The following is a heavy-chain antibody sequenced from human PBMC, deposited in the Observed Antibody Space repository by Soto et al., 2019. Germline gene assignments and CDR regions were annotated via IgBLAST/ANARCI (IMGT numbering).Heavy chain of an antibody. J-gene: IGHJ4*02. V-gene: IGHV1-18*01. CDR2: ISAYNGNT. CDR3: ARDLDGSGSYYTDY. D-gene: IGHD3-10*01. CDR1: GYMFVTYG. Sequence: DSVKVSCKASGYMFVTYGINWVRQAPGQGLEWMGWISAYNGNTKYAQNLQGRVTMTTDASTSTAYMEMRSLRSDDTAVYYCARDLDGSGSYYTDYWGPGTLVTVSS.